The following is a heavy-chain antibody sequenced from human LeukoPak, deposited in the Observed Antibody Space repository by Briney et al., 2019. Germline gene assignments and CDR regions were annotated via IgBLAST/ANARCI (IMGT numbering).Heavy chain of an antibody. CDR2: IQPDGSQG. J-gene: IGHJ4*02. CDR3: AKDVGTRYYDFWSGHYNPDYFDY. CDR1: GFTFGSYW. V-gene: IGHV3-7*03. Sequence: PGGSLRLSCVASGFTFGSYWMTWVRQAPGKGLEWVANIQPDGSQGLYVDSVKGRFIISRDNAKKSLYLQMNSLRAEDTAVYYCAKDVGTRYYDFWSGHYNPDYFDYWGQGTLVTVSS. D-gene: IGHD3-3*01.